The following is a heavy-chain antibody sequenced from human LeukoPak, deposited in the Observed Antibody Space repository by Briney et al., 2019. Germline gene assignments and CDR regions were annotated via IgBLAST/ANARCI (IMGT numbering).Heavy chain of an antibody. CDR2: IYYSGST. J-gene: IGHJ3*01. CDR1: GGSLRSYF. V-gene: IGHV4-59*01. CDR3: VRTGGGYTSGWYDRGLYAFDF. D-gene: IGHD6-19*01. Sequence: PSVTLSLTCTVSGGSLRSYFWIWIGRPAGKGVEWIGYIYYSGSTNYNPTLKSRVTISVDPSKHQFSLKLSSVTAADTAVYYCVRTGGGYTSGWYDRGLYAFDFWGHGTKVIVSS.